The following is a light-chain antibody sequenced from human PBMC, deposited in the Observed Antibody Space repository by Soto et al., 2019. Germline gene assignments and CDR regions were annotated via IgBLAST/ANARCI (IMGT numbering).Light chain of an antibody. J-gene: IGKJ4*01. CDR2: DAS. CDR3: QQYDDWPPLT. CDR1: QSVSKK. Sequence: ERVMTQSPATLSASPGDRVTLSCRASQSVSKKLVWYQQKPGQAPRLLIYDASTKATGIPDRFSGSGFGTEFTLTISSLQSEDFAVYYYQQYDDWPPLTFGGGTKVEIK. V-gene: IGKV3-15*01.